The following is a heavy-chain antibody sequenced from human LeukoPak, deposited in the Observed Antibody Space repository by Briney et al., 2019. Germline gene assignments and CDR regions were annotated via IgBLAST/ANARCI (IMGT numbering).Heavy chain of an antibody. D-gene: IGHD6-19*01. V-gene: IGHV3-21*01. CDR1: GFTFSSYS. Sequence: GGSLRLSCAASGFTFSSYSFNWVRQAPGKGLEWVSSITTTSSYIWYADSVKGRFTIPRGNAQNSLYLQMNSLRVEDTAVYYCVRELSGSGNVYYFDHWGQGTLVTVSS. J-gene: IGHJ4*02. CDR3: VRELSGSGNVYYFDH. CDR2: ITTTSSYI.